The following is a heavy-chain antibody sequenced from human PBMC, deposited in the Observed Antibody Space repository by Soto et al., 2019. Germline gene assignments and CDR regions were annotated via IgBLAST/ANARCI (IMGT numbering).Heavy chain of an antibody. CDR3: ARHDYGGQTLDY. J-gene: IGHJ4*02. Sequence: GGSLRLSCAASGFTFSSYAMSWVRQAPGKGLEWVSAISGSGGSTYYADSVKGRFTISRDNSKNTPYLQMNSLRAEDTAVYYCARHDYGGQTLDYWGQGTLVTVSS. CDR1: GFTFSSYA. V-gene: IGHV3-23*01. CDR2: ISGSGGST. D-gene: IGHD4-17*01.